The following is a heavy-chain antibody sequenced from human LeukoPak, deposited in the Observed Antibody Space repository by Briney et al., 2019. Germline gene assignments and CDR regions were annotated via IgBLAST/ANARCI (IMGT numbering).Heavy chain of an antibody. Sequence: SETLSLTCTVSGYSISSGYYWGWIRQPPGKGLEWIGSIYHSGSTYYNPSLKSRVTISVDTSKNQFSLKLSSVTAADTAVYYCASPYSSGWTPVEYWGQGTLVTVSS. D-gene: IGHD6-19*01. J-gene: IGHJ4*02. CDR1: GYSISSGYY. CDR3: ASPYSSGWTPVEY. CDR2: IYHSGST. V-gene: IGHV4-38-2*02.